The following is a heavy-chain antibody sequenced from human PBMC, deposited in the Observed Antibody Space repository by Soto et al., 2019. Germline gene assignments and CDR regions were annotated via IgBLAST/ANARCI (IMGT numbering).Heavy chain of an antibody. Sequence: SVKVSCKASGVTFSSYAISWVRQAPGQGLEWTGGIIPIFGTANYAQKFQGRVTMTTDTSTSTAYMELRSLRSDDTAVYYCARDGVVPDYGMDVWGQGTTVTVSS. CDR3: ARDGVVPDYGMDV. V-gene: IGHV1-69*05. J-gene: IGHJ6*02. CDR1: GVTFSSYA. CDR2: IIPIFGTA. D-gene: IGHD2-2*01.